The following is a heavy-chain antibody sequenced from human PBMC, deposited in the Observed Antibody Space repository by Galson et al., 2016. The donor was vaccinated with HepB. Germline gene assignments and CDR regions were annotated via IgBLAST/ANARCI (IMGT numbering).Heavy chain of an antibody. CDR3: ARARGFYDAFNI. Sequence: SLRLSCAASGFSVTTNYISWVRQAPGKGLEWVSVILGGGNTDYADSVKSRFAISRDNSKDTLVLQMSSLIAEDTAMYYCARARGFYDAFNIWGQGTMVSVSA. V-gene: IGHV3-53*01. CDR2: ILGGGNT. J-gene: IGHJ3*02. D-gene: IGHD3-3*01. CDR1: GFSVTTNY.